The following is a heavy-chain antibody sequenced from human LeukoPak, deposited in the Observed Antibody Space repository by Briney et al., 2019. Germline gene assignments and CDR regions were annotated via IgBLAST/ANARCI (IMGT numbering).Heavy chain of an antibody. CDR1: GGSFSGYY. CDR2: INHSGST. CDR3: ARGPRVESYSSGWYANY. J-gene: IGHJ4*02. Sequence: PSETLSLTCAVYGGSFSGYYWSWIGQPPGKGLEGIGEINHSGSTNYNPSLTSRVTISVDTSKNQFSLKLSSVTAADTAVYYCARGPRVESYSSGWYANYWGQGTLVTVSS. V-gene: IGHV4-34*01. D-gene: IGHD6-19*01.